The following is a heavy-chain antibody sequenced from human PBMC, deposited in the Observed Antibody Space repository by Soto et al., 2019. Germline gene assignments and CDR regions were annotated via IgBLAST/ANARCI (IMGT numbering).Heavy chain of an antibody. CDR1: GFTFSSYA. CDR3: ATDTSTWYGGLDYYAMDV. CDR2: ISSSGSST. V-gene: IGHV3-23*01. J-gene: IGHJ6*02. Sequence: EVQLLESGGGLVQPGGSLRLSCAASGFTFSSYAMSWVRQAPGKGLEWVSAISSSGSSTYYADSVTGRFTISRDNSKTTLYLHMNSLRAEDTAVYYCATDTSTWYGGLDYYAMDVGGQGTTVTVS. D-gene: IGHD6-13*01.